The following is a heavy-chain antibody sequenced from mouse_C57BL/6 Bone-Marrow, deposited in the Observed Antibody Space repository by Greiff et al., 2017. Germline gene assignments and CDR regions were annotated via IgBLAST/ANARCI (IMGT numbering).Heavy chain of an antibody. V-gene: IGHV1-81*01. J-gene: IGHJ3*01. Sequence: QVQLKQSGAELARPGASVKLSCKASGYTFTSYGISWVKQRTGQGLEWIGEIYPRSGNTYYNEKFKGKATLTAEKSSSTAYMELRSLTSEDSAVYFWAREGGYDGAWFAYWGQGTLVTVSA. D-gene: IGHD2-2*01. CDR1: GYTFTSYG. CDR3: AREGGYDGAWFAY. CDR2: IYPRSGNT.